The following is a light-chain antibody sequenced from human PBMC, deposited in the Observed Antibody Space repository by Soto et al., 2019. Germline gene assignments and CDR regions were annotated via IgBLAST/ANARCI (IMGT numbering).Light chain of an antibody. CDR3: QKHNSAPL. Sequence: DIQMTQSPSSLSASVGNRVIITCRARQDISNYLAWYQQKPGKVPKLLIYGAVTLQSGVPSRFSGSGSGTDFTLTISSLQPEDVATYYCQKHNSAPLFGGGTKVEIK. CDR1: QDISNY. V-gene: IGKV1-27*01. J-gene: IGKJ4*01. CDR2: GAV.